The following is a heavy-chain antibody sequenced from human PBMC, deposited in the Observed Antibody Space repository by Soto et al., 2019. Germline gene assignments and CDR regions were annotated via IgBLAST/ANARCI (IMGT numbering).Heavy chain of an antibody. CDR3: ATYFNNLNALDI. CDR2: IDRSGGA. V-gene: IGHV4-59*01. Sequence: PSETLSLTCAVSGDSISFDYLFWIRQPPGKGLEWIGHIDRSGGATYNPSLKSRLAISMDTSKNHFSLTLGSVTAADTAVYYCATYFNNLNALDIWGQGTMVTVSS. J-gene: IGHJ3*02. CDR1: GDSISFDY. D-gene: IGHD1-1*01.